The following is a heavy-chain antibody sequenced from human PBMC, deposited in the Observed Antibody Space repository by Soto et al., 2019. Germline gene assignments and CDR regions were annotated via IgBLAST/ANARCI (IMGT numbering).Heavy chain of an antibody. D-gene: IGHD6-19*01. CDR2: FDPEDGET. CDR1: GYTLTELS. J-gene: IGHJ6*02. Sequence: ASVKVSCKVSGYTLTELSMHWVRQAPGKGLEWMGGFDPEDGETIYAQKFQGRVTMTEDTSTDTAYMELSSLRSEDTAVYYCATDLREQWLVDYYYYGMDVWGQGTTVTVSS. V-gene: IGHV1-24*01. CDR3: ATDLREQWLVDYYYYGMDV.